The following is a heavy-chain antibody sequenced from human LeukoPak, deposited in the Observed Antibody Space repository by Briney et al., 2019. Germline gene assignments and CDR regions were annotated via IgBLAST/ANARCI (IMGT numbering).Heavy chain of an antibody. CDR2: IWYDGSNK. CDR3: ARDSGSGYYYVG. Sequence: GGSLRLSCAASGFTFSSYGMHWVRQAPGKGLEWVAVIWYDGSNKYYADSVKGRFTISRVNSKNTLYLQMNSLRAEATAVYYCARDSGSGYYYVGWGQGTLVTVSS. J-gene: IGHJ4*02. CDR1: GFTFSSYG. V-gene: IGHV3-33*01. D-gene: IGHD3-22*01.